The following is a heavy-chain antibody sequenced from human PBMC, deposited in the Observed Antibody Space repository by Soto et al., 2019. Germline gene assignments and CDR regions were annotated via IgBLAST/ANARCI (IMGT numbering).Heavy chain of an antibody. CDR2: IIPIFGTA. D-gene: IGHD5-12*01. CDR1: GGTFSSYA. V-gene: IGHV1-69*13. J-gene: IGHJ4*02. CDR3: VFIERGYSGYDHFIFDY. Sequence: ASVKVSCKASGGTFSSYAISWVRQAPGQGLEWMGGIIPIFGTANYAQKFQGRVTITADESTSTAYMELSSLRSEDTAVYYCVFIERGYSGYDHFIFDYWGQGTLVTVSS.